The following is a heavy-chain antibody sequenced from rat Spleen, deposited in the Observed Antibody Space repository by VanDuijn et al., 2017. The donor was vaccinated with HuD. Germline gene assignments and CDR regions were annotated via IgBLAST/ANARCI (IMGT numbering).Heavy chain of an antibody. CDR2: ISYDGSST. J-gene: IGHJ3*01. D-gene: IGHD4-1*01. CDR1: GFTFSDYN. Sequence: EVQLVESGGGLVQPGRSLKLSCAASGFTFSDYNMAWVRQAPKKGLEWVATISYDGSSTYYRDSVRGRFTISRDNVKSVLYLQMGSLRSEDTATYYCARLGLGRYTWFAYWGQGTLVTVSS. V-gene: IGHV5-7*01. CDR3: ARLGLGRYTWFAY.